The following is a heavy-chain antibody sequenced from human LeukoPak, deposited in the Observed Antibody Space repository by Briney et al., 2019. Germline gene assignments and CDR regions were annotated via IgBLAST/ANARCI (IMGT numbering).Heavy chain of an antibody. Sequence: AGSLRLSCAASGFTFSSYGMDWVRQAPGKGLEWGAVISYDGSNNYYADSVKGRFTISRDNSKNTLYLQMNRLRAEDTAVYYCAKEQLGLRYFDYWGQGTLVTVSS. CDR3: AKEQLGLRYFDY. J-gene: IGHJ4*02. D-gene: IGHD6-6*01. V-gene: IGHV3-30*18. CDR1: GFTFSSYG. CDR2: ISYDGSNN.